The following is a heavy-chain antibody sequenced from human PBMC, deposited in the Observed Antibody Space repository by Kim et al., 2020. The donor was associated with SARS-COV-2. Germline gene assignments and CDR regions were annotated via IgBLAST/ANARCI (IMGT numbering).Heavy chain of an antibody. CDR3: ARDRFKDYGDDD. V-gene: IGHV3-33*01. D-gene: IGHD4-17*01. J-gene: IGHJ4*02. Sequence: YYAHSVKGRFTNSRDNSKNALYLQMNSLRAEDAAVYYCARDRFKDYGDDDWCQGTLVTVSS.